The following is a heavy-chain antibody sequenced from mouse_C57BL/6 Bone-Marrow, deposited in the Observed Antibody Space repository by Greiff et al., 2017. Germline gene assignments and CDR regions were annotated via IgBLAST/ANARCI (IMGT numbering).Heavy chain of an antibody. J-gene: IGHJ4*01. CDR1: GYTFTDYN. Sequence: EVQLQQSGPELVKPGASVKIPCKASGYTFTDYNMDWVKQSHGKSLEWIGDINPNNGGTIYNQKFKGKATLTVDKSSSTAYMELRSLTSEDTAVYYCARWRITTSDYYAMDYWGQGTSVTVSS. CDR3: ARWRITTSDYYAMDY. CDR2: INPNNGGT. D-gene: IGHD2-4*01. V-gene: IGHV1-18*01.